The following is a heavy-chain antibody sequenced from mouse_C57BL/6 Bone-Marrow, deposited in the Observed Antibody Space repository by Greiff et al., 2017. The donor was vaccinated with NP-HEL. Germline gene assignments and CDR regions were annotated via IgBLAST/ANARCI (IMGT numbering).Heavy chain of an antibody. Sequence: VQLQQPGAELVMPGASVKLSCKASGYTFTSYWMHWVKPRPGQGLEWIGEIDPSDSYTNYNQKFQGKSTLTVDKSSSTAYMQLSSLTSEDSAVYYGAREGYGSGLYFDYGGRGTTLTVSS. V-gene: IGHV1-69*01. J-gene: IGHJ2*01. CDR1: GYTFTSYW. CDR2: IDPSDSYT. CDR3: AREGYGSGLYFDY. D-gene: IGHD1-1*01.